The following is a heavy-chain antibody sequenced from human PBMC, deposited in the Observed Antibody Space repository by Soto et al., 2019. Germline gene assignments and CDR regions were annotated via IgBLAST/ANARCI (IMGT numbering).Heavy chain of an antibody. Sequence: PXGTLALTCAVSGGSISSSNWWSWVRQPPGKGLEWIGEIYHSGSTNYNPSLKSRVTISVDKSKNQFSLKLSSVTAADTAVYYCARLDSSGYYFNGGWFDPWGRGTLVTVSS. V-gene: IGHV4-4*02. CDR1: GGSISSSNW. CDR3: ARLDSSGYYFNGGWFDP. J-gene: IGHJ5*02. CDR2: IYHSGST. D-gene: IGHD3-22*01.